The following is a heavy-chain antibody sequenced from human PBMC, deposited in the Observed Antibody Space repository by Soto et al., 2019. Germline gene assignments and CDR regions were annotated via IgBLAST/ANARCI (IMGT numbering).Heavy chain of an antibody. CDR1: GYTFTSYD. D-gene: IGHD2-15*01. V-gene: IGHV1-8*01. CDR2: MNPNSGNT. CDR3: ASGCSGGSCIYYYYYGMDV. J-gene: IGHJ6*02. Sequence: QVQLVQSGAEVKKPGASVKVSCKASGYTFTSYDINWVRQATGQGLEWMGWMNPNSGNTGYAQKFQGRVTMTRNTSISTAYMELSSLRSEDTAVYYCASGCSGGSCIYYYYYGMDVWGQGTTVTVSS.